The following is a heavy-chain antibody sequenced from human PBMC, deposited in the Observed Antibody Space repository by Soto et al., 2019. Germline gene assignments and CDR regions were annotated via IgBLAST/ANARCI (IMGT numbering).Heavy chain of an antibody. Sequence: QVQLVQSGAEVKKPGASVKVSCKASGYTFTNSGFSWVRQAPGQGLEWVGWIRVNNGDKHYAQNLQGRVTMTTDTSASTAFMELRSLRSDDTAVYYCARELGYRDFDVHYWGQGTLITVSS. CDR3: ARELGYRDFDVHY. CDR1: GYTFTNSG. V-gene: IGHV1-18*01. J-gene: IGHJ4*02. CDR2: IRVNNGDK. D-gene: IGHD4-17*01.